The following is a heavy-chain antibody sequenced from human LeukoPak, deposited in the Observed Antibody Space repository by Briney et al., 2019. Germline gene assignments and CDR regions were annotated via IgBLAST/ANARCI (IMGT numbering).Heavy chain of an antibody. D-gene: IGHD2-2*01. Sequence: ASVKVSCKASGYTFTSYGISWVRQAPGQGLEWMGWISAYNGNTNYAQKLQGRVTMTTDTSTSTAYKELRSLRSDDTAVYYCARARTWCSSTSCFFDYWGQGTLVTVSS. J-gene: IGHJ4*02. CDR2: ISAYNGNT. CDR1: GYTFTSYG. CDR3: ARARTWCSSTSCFFDY. V-gene: IGHV1-18*01.